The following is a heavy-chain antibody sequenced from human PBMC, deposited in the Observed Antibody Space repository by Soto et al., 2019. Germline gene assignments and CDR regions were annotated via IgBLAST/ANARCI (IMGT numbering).Heavy chain of an antibody. D-gene: IGHD3-10*01. CDR3: ARVTSMVRGVIDNGFDP. Sequence: QVPLVQSGAEVKKPGSSVTVSCKASGGTFSSYAIHWVRQAPGHGLEWMGGIIPMYGPAKYEQRCQGRVTITADESTTTVYMELTSLTSQDTAVYYCARVTSMVRGVIDNGFDPWGHGTLVTVSS. CDR1: GGTFSSYA. J-gene: IGHJ5*02. CDR2: IIPMYGPA. V-gene: IGHV1-69*01.